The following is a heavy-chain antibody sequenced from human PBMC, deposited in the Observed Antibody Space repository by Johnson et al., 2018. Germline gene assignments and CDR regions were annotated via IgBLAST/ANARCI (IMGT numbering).Heavy chain of an antibody. CDR2: IWFDGSNK. V-gene: IGHV3-33*01. Sequence: VQLVETGGGVVRPGRSLRLSCAASGFIFTSYAMHWVRQAPGKGLEWVAVIWFDGSNKYYADFVKGRFTISRDKSMDTRYLQMNSLRDEDTAVYYCARDAGVGLQHDAFDVWGQGTMVIVSS. J-gene: IGHJ3*01. CDR1: GFIFTSYA. D-gene: IGHD5-24*01. CDR3: ARDAGVGLQHDAFDV.